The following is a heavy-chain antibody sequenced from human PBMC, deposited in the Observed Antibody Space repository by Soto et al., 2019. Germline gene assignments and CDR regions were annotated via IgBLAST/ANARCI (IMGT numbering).Heavy chain of an antibody. D-gene: IGHD6-13*01. J-gene: IGHJ6*02. Sequence: SGPTLVNPTETLTPTCTVSGFSLSNAKMSVSWIRQPPGKALEGLAHIFSNDEKSYSTSLKSRLTISKDTSKSQVVLTMTNMDPVDTATYYCARILRPRAAAGLRNYYYGMDVWGQGTTVTVSS. CDR1: GFSLSNAKMS. CDR2: IFSNDEK. CDR3: ARILRPRAAAGLRNYYYGMDV. V-gene: IGHV2-26*01.